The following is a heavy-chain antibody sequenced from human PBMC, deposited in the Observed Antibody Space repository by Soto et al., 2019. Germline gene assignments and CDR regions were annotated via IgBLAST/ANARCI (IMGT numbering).Heavy chain of an antibody. CDR1: GFTVSTYG. V-gene: IGHV3-30*03. CDR3: TGEVASGY. J-gene: IGHJ4*02. Sequence: QVQLVESGGGVVQPGRSLRLSCAVSGFTVSTYGMHWVREAPGKGLEWVAVISRDGGTIYYADSVKGRLTISRANSRSTLFLEMNSLRGDDMAVYHCTGEVASGYWGQGTLVVVSS. D-gene: IGHD2-8*02. CDR2: ISRDGGTI.